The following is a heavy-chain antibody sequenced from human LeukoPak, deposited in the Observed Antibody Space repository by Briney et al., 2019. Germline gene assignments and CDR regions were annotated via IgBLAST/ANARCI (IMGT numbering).Heavy chain of an antibody. Sequence: PSETLSLTCTVSGGSISSDSYYWAWIRQPPGKRLEWIASIYYSGSTYYHPSLKSRVTISVDTSRNQFSLKLSSVTAADTAVYYCASLAVAGLSEGYWGQGTLVIVSS. CDR2: IYYSGST. CDR3: ASLAVAGLSEGY. CDR1: GGSISSDSYY. J-gene: IGHJ4*02. D-gene: IGHD6-19*01. V-gene: IGHV4-39*01.